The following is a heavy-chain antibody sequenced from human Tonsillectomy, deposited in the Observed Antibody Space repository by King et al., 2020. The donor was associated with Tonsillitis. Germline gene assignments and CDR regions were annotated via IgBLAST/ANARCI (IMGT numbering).Heavy chain of an antibody. CDR3: TRPMEALHSLDFYSVIVV. V-gene: IGHV4-59*08. CDR1: GGSISSYY. D-gene: IGHD1-1*01. J-gene: IGHJ6*04. Sequence: VQLQESGPGLVKPSETLSLTCTVSGGSISSYYWSWIRQPPGKGLEWIGYIYYSGSTNYDPSLKSRVTISVDTSKNQFSLKLSSVTAADTAVYYCTRPMEALHSLDFYSVIVVCGAGNTVTVSS. CDR2: IYYSGST.